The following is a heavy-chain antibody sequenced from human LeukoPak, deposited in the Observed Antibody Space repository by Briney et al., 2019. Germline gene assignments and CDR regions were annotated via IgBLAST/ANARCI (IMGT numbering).Heavy chain of an antibody. D-gene: IGHD6-19*01. Sequence: PGGSLRLSCAASGFTFSDYVMGWVRQAPGKGLEWVSGISDSGGRTYYADSVKGRFTISRDNSKNTLYLQMNSLRAEDTAVYYCARDQGAVADYYYGMDVWGQGTTVTVSS. CDR3: ARDQGAVADYYYGMDV. V-gene: IGHV3-23*01. CDR1: GFTFSDYV. CDR2: ISDSGGRT. J-gene: IGHJ6*02.